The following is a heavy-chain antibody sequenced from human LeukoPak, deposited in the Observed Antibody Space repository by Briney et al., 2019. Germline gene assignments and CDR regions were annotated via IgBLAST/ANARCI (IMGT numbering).Heavy chain of an antibody. CDR3: TTPTTSWKLDC. J-gene: IGHJ4*02. D-gene: IGHD2-2*01. V-gene: IGHV3-15*01. Sequence: GGSLRLSCAASGFTFSDPWMSWVRQAPGQGLEWVGRIQSKTDGGATAYAAPVKGRFTVSRDDSKNMLYLQMNSLRTEDTAVYYCTTPTTSWKLDCWGQGALVIVSS. CDR1: GFTFSDPW. CDR2: IQSKTDGGAT.